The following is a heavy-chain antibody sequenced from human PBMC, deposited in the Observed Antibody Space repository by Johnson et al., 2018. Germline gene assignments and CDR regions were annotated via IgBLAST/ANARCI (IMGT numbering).Heavy chain of an antibody. Sequence: QVQLQESGPGLVKPSETLSLTCTVSGGSISSYYWSWIRQPPGKGLEWIGYIYYSGSTNYNPSLKSRVTISVDTSKNQFSLKLSSVTAADTAVYYCAKNSGGWPYYYYYMDVWGKGTTVTVSS. J-gene: IGHJ6*03. CDR1: GGSISSYY. CDR3: AKNSGGWPYYYYYMDV. CDR2: IYYSGST. D-gene: IGHD3-10*01. V-gene: IGHV4-59*01.